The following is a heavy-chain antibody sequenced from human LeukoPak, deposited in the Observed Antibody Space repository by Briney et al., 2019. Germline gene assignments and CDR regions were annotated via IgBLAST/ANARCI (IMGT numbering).Heavy chain of an antibody. J-gene: IGHJ6*03. V-gene: IGHV4-4*07. CDR2: IYTSGST. D-gene: IGHD2-21*01. CDR1: AGSISLYNTYY. CDR3: ARVEEDSSRSYYYYYMDV. Sequence: SETLSLTCTVSAGSISLYNTYYWSWIRQPAGKGLEWIGRIYTSGSTNYNPSLKSRVTMSVDTSKNQFSLKLSSVTAADTAVYYCARVEEDSSRSYYYYYMDVWGKGTTVTISS.